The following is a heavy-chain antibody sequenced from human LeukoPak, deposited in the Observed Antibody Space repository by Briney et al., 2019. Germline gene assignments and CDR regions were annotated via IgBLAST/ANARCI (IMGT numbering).Heavy chain of an antibody. Sequence: PSETPSLTCTVSGGSISSYYWSWIRQPPGKGLEWIGYIYCSGSTNYNPSLKSRVTISVDTSKNQFSLKLSTVTAADTAVYYCARVDGDYRGTLDYWGQGTLVTVSS. V-gene: IGHV4-59*01. J-gene: IGHJ4*02. CDR3: ARVDGDYRGTLDY. D-gene: IGHD4-17*01. CDR2: IYCSGST. CDR1: GGSISSYY.